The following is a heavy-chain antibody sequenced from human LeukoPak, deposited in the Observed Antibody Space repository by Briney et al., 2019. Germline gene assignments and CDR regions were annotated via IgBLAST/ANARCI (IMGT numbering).Heavy chain of an antibody. J-gene: IGHJ4*02. CDR2: IYSGGST. D-gene: IGHD3-10*01. V-gene: IGHV3-66*01. Sequence: GGSLRLSCATSGFTVSSNYMSWVRQAPGKGLEWVSVIYSGGSTYYADSVKGRFTISRDNSKNTLYLQMNSLRAEDTAVYYCAREEGYGSGSYYNDYWGQGTLVTVPS. CDR1: GFTVSSNY. CDR3: AREEGYGSGSYYNDY.